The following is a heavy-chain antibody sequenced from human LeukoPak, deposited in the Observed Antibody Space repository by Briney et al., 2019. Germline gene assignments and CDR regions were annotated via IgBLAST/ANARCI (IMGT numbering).Heavy chain of an antibody. CDR1: GFTFSNAW. D-gene: IGHD3-22*01. V-gene: IGHV3-15*07. J-gene: IGHJ5*02. Sequence: GGSLRLSCATSGFTFSNAWMNWVRQAPGKGLEWVGRIRSNSDGGTIDYAAPVKGRFTLSRDDSKTTLYLQMNSLQTEDTAVYYCATDFYNSTWGQGTLVTVSS. CDR2: IRSNSDGGTI. CDR3: ATDFYNST.